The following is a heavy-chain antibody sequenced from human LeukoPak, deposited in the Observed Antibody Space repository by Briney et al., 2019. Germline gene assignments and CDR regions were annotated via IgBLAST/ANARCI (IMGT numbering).Heavy chain of an antibody. CDR2: INSDGINT. V-gene: IGHV3-74*01. CDR1: GFTFSNYW. Sequence: GGSLRLSCAASGFTFSNYWMHWVRQAPGKGLVWVSRINSDGINTSYADSVKGRFTISRDNSKNTLYLQMNSLRAEDTAVYYCARSPDYDFWSGYPYYYYYYYMDVWGKGTTVTVSS. J-gene: IGHJ6*03. CDR3: ARSPDYDFWSGYPYYYYYYYMDV. D-gene: IGHD3-3*01.